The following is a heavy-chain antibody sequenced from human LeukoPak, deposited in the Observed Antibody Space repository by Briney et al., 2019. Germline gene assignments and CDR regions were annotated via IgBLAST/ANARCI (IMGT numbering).Heavy chain of an antibody. CDR1: GFTFSSYA. Sequence: GGSLRLSCAASGFTFSSYAMSWVRQAPGKGLDWVSAISGSGSSTYYADSVKGRFTISRDNSKNTLYLQMNSLRAEDTAVYYCAKDTHPPLGGMDYWGQGTLVTVSS. J-gene: IGHJ4*02. CDR3: AKDTHPPLGGMDY. D-gene: IGHD1-14*01. V-gene: IGHV3-23*01. CDR2: ISGSGSST.